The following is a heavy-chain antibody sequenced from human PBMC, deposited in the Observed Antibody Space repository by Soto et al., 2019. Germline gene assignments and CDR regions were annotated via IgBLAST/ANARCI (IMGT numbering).Heavy chain of an antibody. CDR2: ISGSGGST. D-gene: IGHD6-13*01. V-gene: IGHV3-23*01. Sequence: GGSLRLSCAASGFTFSSDAMSWVRQAPGKGLGWVSAISGSGGSTYYADSVKGRFTISRDNSKNTLYLQMNSLRAEDTAVYYCAKDGSSSWYSDYYYGMDVWGQGTTVTVSS. CDR3: AKDGSSSWYSDYYYGMDV. J-gene: IGHJ6*02. CDR1: GFTFSSDA.